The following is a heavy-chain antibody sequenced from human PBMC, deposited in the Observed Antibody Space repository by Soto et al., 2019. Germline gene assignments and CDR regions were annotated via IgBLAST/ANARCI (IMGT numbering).Heavy chain of an antibody. D-gene: IGHD6-19*01. V-gene: IGHV1-46*01. CDR2: INPSGGST. J-gene: IGHJ4*02. CDR1: GYTFTSYY. CDR3: ARKYSSGWYDY. Sequence: QVQLVQSGAEVKKPGASVKVSCKASGYTFTSYYMHWVRQAPGQGLEWMGIINPSGGSTSYAQKFKGRVTVTRDTSTSTVYMEVSSLRSEDTAVYYCARKYSSGWYDYWGQGTLVTVSS.